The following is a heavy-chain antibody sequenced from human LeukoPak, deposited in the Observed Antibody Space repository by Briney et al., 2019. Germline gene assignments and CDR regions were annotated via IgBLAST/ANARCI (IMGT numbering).Heavy chain of an antibody. Sequence: GGSLRLSCAASGFTFSSYDMNWVRQAPGKGLEWVSTISGGGDNTYFADSVKGRFTISRDNSKNTLFLQMVSLRAEDTAVYYCAKFEGALLGNYYMDVWGKGTTVTVSS. J-gene: IGHJ6*03. CDR2: ISGGGDNT. CDR1: GFTFSSYD. CDR3: AKFEGALLGNYYMDV. V-gene: IGHV3-23*01.